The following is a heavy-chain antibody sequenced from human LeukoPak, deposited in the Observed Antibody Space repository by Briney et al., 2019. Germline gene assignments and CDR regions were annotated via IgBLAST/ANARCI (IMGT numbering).Heavy chain of an antibody. J-gene: IGHJ3*02. CDR3: ARGRSITLLRGVAMSDGFDI. Sequence: GGSLRLSCAASGFTFSSFEMNWVRQAPGKGLEWVPLIYGGGTTFYADSVKGRFTISRDNAKNLLFLQMNGLRAEDTALYYCARGRSITLLRGVAMSDGFDIWGQGAMVAVSS. CDR1: GFTFSSFE. D-gene: IGHD3-10*01. CDR2: IYGGGTT. V-gene: IGHV3-48*03.